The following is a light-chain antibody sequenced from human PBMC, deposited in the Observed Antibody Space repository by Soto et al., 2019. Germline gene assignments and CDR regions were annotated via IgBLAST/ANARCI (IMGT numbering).Light chain of an antibody. V-gene: IGKV1-12*02. J-gene: IGKJ5*01. CDR3: QQANSFPS. CDR2: GAS. CDR1: QDVSNW. Sequence: DIQMTQSPSSVSASVGDRVTITCRASQDVSNWLAWYQQKPGKAPKLLISGASSLQSGVPSRFSGSGSGKDFSLTISSLQPEDFATYFCQQANSFPSFGQGTRLEIK.